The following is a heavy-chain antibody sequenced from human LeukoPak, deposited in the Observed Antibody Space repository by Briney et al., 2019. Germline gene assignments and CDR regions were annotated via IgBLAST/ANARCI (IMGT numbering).Heavy chain of an antibody. CDR1: GFIFSRFA. J-gene: IGHJ4*02. D-gene: IGHD6-13*01. CDR2: ISNSGGGT. CDR3: ARPAYSSSWYYFEY. V-gene: IGHV3-23*01. Sequence: GGSLRLSCAASGFIFSRFAMSWVRLAPGRGLEWVSSISNSGGGTYYAESVKGRFTISRDNSKNTLYLQMSSLRAEDTAIYYCARPAYSSSWYYFEYWGQGTLVTVSS.